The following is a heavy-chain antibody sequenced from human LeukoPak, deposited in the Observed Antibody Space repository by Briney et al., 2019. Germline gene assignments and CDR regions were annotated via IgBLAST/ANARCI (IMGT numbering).Heavy chain of an antibody. Sequence: GGSLRLSCAASGFTFSTYFMHWVRQAPGKGLVWVSRINSDGSTTSLADSVKGRFTISRDNAKNTLYLQMDSLGAEDTAVYFCARGVHYGSDYWGQGTLVTASS. CDR3: ARGVHYGSDY. D-gene: IGHD4-17*01. J-gene: IGHJ4*02. V-gene: IGHV3-74*01. CDR1: GFTFSTYF. CDR2: INSDGSTT.